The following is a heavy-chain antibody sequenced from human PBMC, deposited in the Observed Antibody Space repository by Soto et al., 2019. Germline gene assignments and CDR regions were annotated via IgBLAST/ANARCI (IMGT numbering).Heavy chain of an antibody. D-gene: IGHD3-22*01. CDR1: GYTFTSYG. Sequence: QVQLVQSGAEVKKPGASVKVSCKASGYTFTSYGISWVRQAPGQGLVWMGWVSAYNGNTNYAQNLQGRVTITTDRSTNPAYMALRSMKSDDTAVYYCERVGSSGYYLDSWGQGTLVTVSS. J-gene: IGHJ4*02. CDR3: ERVGSSGYYLDS. V-gene: IGHV1-18*01. CDR2: VSAYNGNT.